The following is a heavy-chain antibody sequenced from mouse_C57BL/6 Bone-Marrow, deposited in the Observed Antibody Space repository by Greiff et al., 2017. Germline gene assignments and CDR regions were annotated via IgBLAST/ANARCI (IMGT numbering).Heavy chain of an antibody. D-gene: IGHD1-1*01. V-gene: IGHV1-63*01. CDR2: IYPGGGYT. CDR3: AGSGGELLRDWYFDG. Sequence: QVQLQQSGAELVRPGTSVKMSCKASGYTFTNYWIGWAKQRPGHGLEWIGDIYPGGGYTNYNEKFKGKATLTADKSSSTAYMQFSSLTSEDSAIDYGAGSGGELLRDWYFDGWGTGTTVTVSS. CDR1: GYTFTNYW. J-gene: IGHJ1*03.